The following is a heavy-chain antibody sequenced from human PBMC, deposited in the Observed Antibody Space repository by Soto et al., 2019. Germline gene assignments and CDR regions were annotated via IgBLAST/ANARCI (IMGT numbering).Heavy chain of an antibody. J-gene: IGHJ6*03. V-gene: IGHV3-30*18. CDR2: ISYDGNKK. CDR1: GFTFNNYG. D-gene: IGHD2-2*01. CDR3: AKDSTRDYYYYMDV. Sequence: VQLLESGGGLVQPGGSLRLSCAASGFTFNNYGIHWVRQAPGKGLEWVSFISYDGNKKYYADSVKGRFTISRDNSKNTLFLQMNSLRLEDTAVYFCAKDSTRDYYYYMDVWGKGTTVTVSS.